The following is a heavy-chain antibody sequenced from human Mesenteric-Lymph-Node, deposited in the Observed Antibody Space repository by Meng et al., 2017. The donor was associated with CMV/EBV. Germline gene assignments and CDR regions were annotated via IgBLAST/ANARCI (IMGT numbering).Heavy chain of an antibody. CDR1: GASIINNM. CDR2: VYSTGRT. Sequence: WTDAGASIINNMWAWVRQSPGAGLEWIGSVYSTGRTRYNPSLESRVTLSLDTSKKQFSLNLNFVTAADAAMYFCARDIDDHGALFDFWGQGMLVTVSS. V-gene: IGHV4-39*07. D-gene: IGHD1-26*01. J-gene: IGHJ4*02. CDR3: ARDIDDHGALFDF.